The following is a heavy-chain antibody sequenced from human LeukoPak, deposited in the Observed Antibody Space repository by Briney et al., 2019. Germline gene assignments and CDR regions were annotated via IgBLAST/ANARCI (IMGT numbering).Heavy chain of an antibody. D-gene: IGHD3-3*01. J-gene: IGHJ2*01. CDR3: AKDYDFWSGGFKWYFDL. CDR1: GFTFRSYA. CDR2: ITGSGGST. V-gene: IGHV3-23*01. Sequence: GGSLRLSCAASGFTFRSYAMSWVRQAPGKGLEWVSAITGSGGSTYYADFVKGRFTISRDNSKTTLYLQMNSLRAEDTALYFCAKDYDFWSGGFKWYFDLWGRGTLVTVSS.